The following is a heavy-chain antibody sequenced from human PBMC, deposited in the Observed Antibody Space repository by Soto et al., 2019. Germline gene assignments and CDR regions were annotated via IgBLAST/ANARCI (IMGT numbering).Heavy chain of an antibody. V-gene: IGHV1-18*01. Sequence: QVQLVQSGAEVKKPGASVKVSCKASGYTFTSYGISWVRQAPGQGLEWMGWISAYNGNTNYAQKLQGRVTMTTDTSTRTAYMERRGLRSDDTAVYYCAGGRGLSPAVPFDYWGQGTLVTVSS. J-gene: IGHJ4*02. CDR3: AGGRGLSPAVPFDY. CDR1: GYTFTSYG. CDR2: ISAYNGNT. D-gene: IGHD3-10*01.